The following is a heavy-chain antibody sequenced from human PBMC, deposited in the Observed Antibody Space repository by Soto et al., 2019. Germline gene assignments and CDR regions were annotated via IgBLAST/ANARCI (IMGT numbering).Heavy chain of an antibody. CDR3: ARVGGIAAAPHYYYMDV. Sequence: GGSLRLSCAASGFTFSSYWMSWVRQAPGKGLEWVANIKQDGSEKYYVDSVKGRFTISRDNAKNSLYLQMNSLRAEDTAVYYCARVGGIAAAPHYYYMDVWGKGTTVTVSS. V-gene: IGHV3-7*01. J-gene: IGHJ6*03. CDR1: GFTFSSYW. D-gene: IGHD6-13*01. CDR2: IKQDGSEK.